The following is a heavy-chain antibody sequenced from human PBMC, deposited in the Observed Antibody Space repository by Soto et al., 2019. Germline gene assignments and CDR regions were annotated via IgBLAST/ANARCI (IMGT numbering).Heavy chain of an antibody. D-gene: IGHD4-17*01. Sequence: QVQLVESGGGVVQPGRSLRLSCAASGFTFSSYGMHWVRQAPGKGLEWVAVISYDGSNKYYADSVKGRFTISRDNSKNTLYPQMNSLSSEDTAVFYCAKSYGDYVVDYWGQGTLVAVAS. CDR1: GFTFSSYG. J-gene: IGHJ4*02. CDR2: ISYDGSNK. V-gene: IGHV3-30*18. CDR3: AKSYGDYVVDY.